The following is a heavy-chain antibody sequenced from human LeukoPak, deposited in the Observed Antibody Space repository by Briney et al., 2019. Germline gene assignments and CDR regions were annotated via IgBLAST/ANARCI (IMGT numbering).Heavy chain of an antibody. CDR3: AKIGGNTAMVLYYFDY. CDR2: IYSGGGT. Sequence: GGSLRLSCAASGFTFSNTYMSWVRQAPGKGLEWVSLIYSGGGTYSADSVKGRFTISRDNSKNTLYLQMNSLRAEDTAVYYCAKIGGNTAMVLYYFDYWGQGTLVTVSS. CDR1: GFTFSNTY. J-gene: IGHJ4*02. V-gene: IGHV3-53*01. D-gene: IGHD5-18*01.